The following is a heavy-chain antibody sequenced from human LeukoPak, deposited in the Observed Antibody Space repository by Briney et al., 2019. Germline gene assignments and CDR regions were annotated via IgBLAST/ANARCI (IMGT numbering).Heavy chain of an antibody. CDR2: INSDGSST. CDR3: AREVEMATTAYFDY. J-gene: IGHJ4*02. CDR1: GFTFSSYW. Sequence: AESLRLSCAASGFTFSSYWMHWVRQAPGKVLVWISRINSDGSSTSYADSVKGRFTISRDNANNTMYLQRNSLRAEDTAVYYCAREVEMATTAYFDYWGQGTLVTVSS. D-gene: IGHD5-24*01. V-gene: IGHV3-74*01.